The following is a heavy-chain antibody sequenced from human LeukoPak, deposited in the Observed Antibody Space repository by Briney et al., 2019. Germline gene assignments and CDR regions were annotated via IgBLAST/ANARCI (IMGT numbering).Heavy chain of an antibody. J-gene: IGHJ3*02. Sequence: GSVKVSCKASGYTFTSYGISWVRQAPGKGLEWMGRISSYNGNKNYAQKIQGRVNMSTDTNTGTAYMEVRSRRADDTAVYYCARRVAVARRDAFDIWGQGTMVTVSS. D-gene: IGHD6-19*01. V-gene: IGHV1-18*01. CDR2: ISSYNGNK. CDR1: GYTFTSYG. CDR3: ARRVAVARRDAFDI.